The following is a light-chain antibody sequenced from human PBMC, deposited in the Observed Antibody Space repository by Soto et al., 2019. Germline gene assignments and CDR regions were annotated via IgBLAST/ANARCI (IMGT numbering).Light chain of an antibody. J-gene: IGKJ2*01. V-gene: IGKV3-15*01. CDR1: QNVMYN. CDR2: GAS. CDR3: QQYGYSPVMYT. Sequence: EIVLTQSPATLSVSPGGRATLSCRASQNVMYNLAWYQQKPGQAPRLLVYGASTRATDAPPRFRGSGSGTEFSLTISSLQSEDYAVYYCQQYGYSPVMYTVGQGTKLEIK.